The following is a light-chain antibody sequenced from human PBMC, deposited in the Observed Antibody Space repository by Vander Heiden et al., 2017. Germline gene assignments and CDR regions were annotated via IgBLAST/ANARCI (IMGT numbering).Light chain of an antibody. CDR2: INN. CDR1: SSNIGSNT. Sequence: QSVLTQPPSASGTPGQRVTISCSGSSSNIGSNTVNWYQQLPGTAPKLLIFINNQRPSGVPARFSGSKSGTSASLAISGLQSEDEADYYCAAWDDSLNGRVFGGGTKLTVL. J-gene: IGLJ3*02. V-gene: IGLV1-44*01. CDR3: AAWDDSLNGRV.